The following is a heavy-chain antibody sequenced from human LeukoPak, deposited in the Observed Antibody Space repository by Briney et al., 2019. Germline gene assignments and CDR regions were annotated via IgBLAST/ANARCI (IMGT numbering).Heavy chain of an antibody. V-gene: IGHV4-39*01. J-gene: IGHJ5*02. CDR1: GGSISSGTYY. CDR2: IYHSGIT. Sequence: TSETLSLTCTVSGGSISSGTYYWDWIRQAPGKGLEWIGNIYHSGITYYNPSLKSRVTMSVDTSKNQFSLKLNSLTAADTAVYYCARHPSALNWIDPWGQGTLVSVSS. CDR3: ARHPSALNWIDP.